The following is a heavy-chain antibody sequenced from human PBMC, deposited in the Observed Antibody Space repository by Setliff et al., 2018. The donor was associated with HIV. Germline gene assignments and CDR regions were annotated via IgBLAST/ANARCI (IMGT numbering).Heavy chain of an antibody. V-gene: IGHV4-59*11. Sequence: SSETLSLTCTVSGGSISSHYWSWIRQPPGKGLEWIGSIYYSGSANYNPSLKSRVTISVDTSRNQVSLKLSSVSAADTAVYYCARDQGLELRGDYYYYGMDVWGQGTTVTVSS. J-gene: IGHJ6*02. CDR1: GGSISSHY. D-gene: IGHD1-7*01. CDR2: IYYSGSA. CDR3: ARDQGLELRGDYYYYGMDV.